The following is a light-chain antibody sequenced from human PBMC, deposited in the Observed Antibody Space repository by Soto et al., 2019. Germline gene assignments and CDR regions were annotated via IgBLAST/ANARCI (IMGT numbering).Light chain of an antibody. Sequence: EIVLTQSPATLSVSPGDRATLSYRASQSVGNNFAWYQQKPGQAPRLLIFATSTRATEDPARLSGSGSGTEFALTISSLQSEDFAVYYCQQYGEWPLTFGGGANVDIE. CDR3: QQYGEWPLT. CDR1: QSVGNN. J-gene: IGKJ4*01. CDR2: ATS. V-gene: IGKV3-15*01.